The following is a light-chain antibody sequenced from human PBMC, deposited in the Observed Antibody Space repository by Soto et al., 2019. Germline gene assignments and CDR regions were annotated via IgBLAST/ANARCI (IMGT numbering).Light chain of an antibody. Sequence: QSVLTQPASVSGSPGQSLTISCTGDVSDVGGYEYVSWYQQHPDKAPKLIIFGVYNRPSGVSVRFSGSKSGNTASLTISGLQAEDEAAYYCSSYTSSTTLGVFGTGTKLTVL. CDR2: GVY. CDR3: SSYTSSTTLGV. J-gene: IGLJ1*01. CDR1: VSDVGGYEY. V-gene: IGLV2-14*03.